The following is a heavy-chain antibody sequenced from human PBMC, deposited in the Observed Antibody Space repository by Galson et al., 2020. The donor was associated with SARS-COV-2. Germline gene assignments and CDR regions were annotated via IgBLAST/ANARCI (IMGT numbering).Heavy chain of an antibody. CDR2: INPNSGGT. CDR3: ASRTQRHYHYYGMDV. V-gene: IGHV1-2*02. CDR1: GYTFTGYY. J-gene: IGHJ6*02. Sequence: ASVKVSCKASGYTFTGYYMHWVRQAPGQGLEWMGWINPNSGGTNYAQKFQGRVTMTRDTSTSTAYMELSRLRSDDTAVYYCASRTQRHYHYYGMDVWGQGTTVTVSS.